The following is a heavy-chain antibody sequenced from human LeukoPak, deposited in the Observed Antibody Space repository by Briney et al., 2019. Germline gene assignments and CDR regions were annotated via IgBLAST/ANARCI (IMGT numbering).Heavy chain of an antibody. V-gene: IGHV3-21*01. CDR3: ARDPNSLGYCSSTSCSHYYYYGMDV. CDR2: ISSSSSYI. CDR1: GFTFNSYS. Sequence: GGSLRLSCAASGFTFNSYSMNWVRQAPGKGLEWVSSISSSSSYIYYADSVKGRFTISRDNAKNSLYLQMNSLRAEDTAVYYCARDPNSLGYCSSTSCSHYYYYGMDVWGQGTTVTVSS. J-gene: IGHJ6*02. D-gene: IGHD2-2*01.